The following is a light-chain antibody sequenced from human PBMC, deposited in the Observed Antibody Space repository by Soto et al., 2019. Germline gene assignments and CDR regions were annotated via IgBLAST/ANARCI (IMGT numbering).Light chain of an antibody. CDR3: SSYTMSTTHV. Sequence: QSVLTQPASVSGSPGQSISISCTGTSSDVGGYNYVSWYQQHPGQAPKLMIFEVNNRPSGVSNRFSGSKSDNTASLTISGLQAEDEADYYCSSYTMSTTHVFGGGTKLTVL. J-gene: IGLJ2*01. CDR1: SSDVGGYNY. V-gene: IGLV2-14*01. CDR2: EVN.